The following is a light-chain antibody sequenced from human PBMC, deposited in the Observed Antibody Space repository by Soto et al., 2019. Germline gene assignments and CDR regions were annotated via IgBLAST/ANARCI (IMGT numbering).Light chain of an antibody. CDR1: QSVTSNY. CDR2: GAS. CDR3: QQYGSSPTWT. J-gene: IGKJ1*01. V-gene: IGKV3-20*01. Sequence: ESVLTQSPGTLSLSPGERATLSCRASQSVTSNYLAWYQQKPGQAPRLLIYGASTRATGIPDRFSGSGSGTDFTLTISRLEPEDSAVYYCQQYGSSPTWTFGQGTTV.